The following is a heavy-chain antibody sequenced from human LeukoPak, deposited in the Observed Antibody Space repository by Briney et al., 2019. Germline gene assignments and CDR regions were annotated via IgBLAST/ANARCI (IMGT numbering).Heavy chain of an antibody. CDR3: ARDRCTSTTCYLFDY. Sequence: GGSLRLSCAASGFTFSSYEMNWVRQAPGKGLEWVAVISSDGSDTNYADSVKGRFTISRDNSKNTLYLEMNSLRSEDTAVYYCARDRCTSTTCYLFDYWGQGTLVIVSS. CDR1: GFTFSSYE. CDR2: ISSDGSDT. J-gene: IGHJ4*02. D-gene: IGHD2/OR15-2a*01. V-gene: IGHV3-30*04.